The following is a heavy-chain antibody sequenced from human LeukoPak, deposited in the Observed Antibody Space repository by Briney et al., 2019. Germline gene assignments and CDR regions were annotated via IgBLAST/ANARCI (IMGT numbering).Heavy chain of an antibody. Sequence: SETLSLTCIVSGASFSGYYWSWIRQPPGKGLEWIGEINHSGSTNYNPSLKSRVTISVDTSKNQFSLKLSSVTAADTAVYYCAREHTGFDYWGQGTLVTVSS. CDR2: INHSGST. J-gene: IGHJ4*02. CDR1: GASFSGYY. V-gene: IGHV4-34*01. D-gene: IGHD1-14*01. CDR3: AREHTGFDY.